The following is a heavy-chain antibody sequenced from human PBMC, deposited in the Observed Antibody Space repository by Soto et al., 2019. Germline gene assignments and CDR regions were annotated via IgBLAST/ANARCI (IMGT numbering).Heavy chain of an antibody. CDR3: ARQLIY. V-gene: IGHV4-59*08. D-gene: IGHD6-13*01. Sequence: QVQLQESGPGLVKPSETLSLTCTVSGGSISSSYWSWIRQPPGKGLEWIGYIYDSGSTYYNSSLRRRVTMSVDTSEKHFSLRLGSLSAADTAAYDWARQLIYWGQGTPVTVSS. J-gene: IGHJ4*01. CDR2: IYDSGST. CDR1: GGSISSSY.